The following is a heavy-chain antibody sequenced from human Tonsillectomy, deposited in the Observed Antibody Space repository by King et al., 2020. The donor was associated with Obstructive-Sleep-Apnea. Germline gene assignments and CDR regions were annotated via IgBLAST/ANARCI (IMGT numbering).Heavy chain of an antibody. J-gene: IGHJ4*02. V-gene: IGHV3-9*01. CDR2: ISWNIGSI. CDR1: GFTFDDYA. CDR3: AKDNSSGWYRGLDY. D-gene: IGHD6-19*01. Sequence: VQLVESGGDLVQPGRSLRLSCAASGFTFDDYAMHWVRQAPGKGLEWVSGISWNIGSIGYADSVRGRVTISRDNAQNSLYLQMNSLRAEDAALYSCAKDNSSGWYRGLDYWGQGTLVTVSS.